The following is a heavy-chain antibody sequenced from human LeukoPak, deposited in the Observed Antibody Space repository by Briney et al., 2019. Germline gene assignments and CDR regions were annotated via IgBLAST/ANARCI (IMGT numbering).Heavy chain of an antibody. CDR3: ARSGFSSSGVDY. D-gene: IGHD6-6*01. CDR1: GFTFSSYS. Sequence: GGSLRLSCAASGFTFSSYSMNWVRQAPGKGLEWVSSISSSSSYIYYADSVKGRFTISRDSAKNSLYLQMNSLRAEDTAVYYCARSGFSSSGVDYWGQGTLSPSPQ. CDR2: ISSSSSYI. J-gene: IGHJ4*02. V-gene: IGHV3-21*01.